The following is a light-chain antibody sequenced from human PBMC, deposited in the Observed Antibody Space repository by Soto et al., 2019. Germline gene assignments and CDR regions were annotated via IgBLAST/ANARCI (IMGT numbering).Light chain of an antibody. Sequence: DMQMSRSPSTLSGSVGDRVTLTCRCSQTISVSLALYQQKPGKAPNLLIYDASTLQGGVPSRFSGSGSGTEFTLTVTSLQPEDLATYFFQQYDKYSTFGHGTKVDIK. J-gene: IGKJ1*01. V-gene: IGKV1-5*01. CDR2: DAS. CDR1: QTISVS. CDR3: QQYDKYST.